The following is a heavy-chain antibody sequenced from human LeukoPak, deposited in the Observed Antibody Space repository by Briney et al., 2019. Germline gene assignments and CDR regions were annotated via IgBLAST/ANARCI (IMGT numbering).Heavy chain of an antibody. D-gene: IGHD3-22*01. Sequence: ASVKVSCKASGYTFTSYDFNWVRQAPGQGLEWMGWMNPNSGNTGYAQKFQGRVTITRNTSISTAYMELSSQRSEETAVYYCARDRYYYDSSGYYYMDVWGKGTTVTVSS. CDR1: GYTFTSYD. V-gene: IGHV1-8*03. J-gene: IGHJ6*03. CDR3: ARDRYYYDSSGYYYMDV. CDR2: MNPNSGNT.